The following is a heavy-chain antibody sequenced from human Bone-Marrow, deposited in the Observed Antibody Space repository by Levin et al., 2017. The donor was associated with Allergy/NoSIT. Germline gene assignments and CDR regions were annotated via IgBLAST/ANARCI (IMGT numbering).Heavy chain of an antibody. Sequence: GESLKISCKASGYTFTSYDINWVRQATGQGLEWMGWMNPNSGNTGYAQKFQGRVTMTRNTSISTAYMELSSLRSEDTAVYYCARGIVVVPAATDYYYYGMDVWGQGTTVTVSS. CDR1: GYTFTSYD. CDR2: MNPNSGNT. D-gene: IGHD2-2*01. CDR3: ARGIVVVPAATDYYYYGMDV. V-gene: IGHV1-8*01. J-gene: IGHJ6*02.